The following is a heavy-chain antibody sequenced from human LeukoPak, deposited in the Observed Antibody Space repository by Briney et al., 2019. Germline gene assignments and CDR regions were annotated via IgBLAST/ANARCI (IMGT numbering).Heavy chain of an antibody. Sequence: PGGSLRLSCAASGFTFSSFSSYAMSWVRQAPGKGLEWVSYISSSGSTIYYADSVKGRFTISRDNAKNSLYLQMNSLRAEDTAVYYCASEEYYDFWSGYYRDYWGQGTLVTVSS. CDR1: GFTFSSFS. CDR2: ISSSGSTI. CDR3: ASEEYYDFWSGYYRDY. V-gene: IGHV3-48*04. D-gene: IGHD3-3*01. J-gene: IGHJ4*02.